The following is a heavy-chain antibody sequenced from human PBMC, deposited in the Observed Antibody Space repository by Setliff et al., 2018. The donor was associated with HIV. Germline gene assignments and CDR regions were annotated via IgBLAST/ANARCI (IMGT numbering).Heavy chain of an antibody. J-gene: IGHJ6*02. CDR1: GYSISSGYY. Sequence: PSETLSLTCAVSGYSISSGYYWGWIRQPPGKGLEWIGGISHSGSTYYNPSLKSRVTISLDTSKKQFSLKLKSVTAADAAVYYCARVPSCADAWCYMYYYYYYGMDVWGQGTTVTVSS. V-gene: IGHV4-38-2*01. CDR3: ARVPSCADAWCYMYYYYYYGMDV. D-gene: IGHD2-8*02. CDR2: ISHSGST.